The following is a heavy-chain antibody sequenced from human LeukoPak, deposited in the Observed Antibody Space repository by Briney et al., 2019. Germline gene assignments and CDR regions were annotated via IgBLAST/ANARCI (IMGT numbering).Heavy chain of an antibody. D-gene: IGHD6-19*01. CDR1: GFTFSSYW. V-gene: IGHV3-7*01. Sequence: QPGGSLRLSCVASGFTFSSYWMTWVRQALGKGLEWLANIKEDGSIQYYLDSVRGRFTISRDNAKTSVYLQLNSLRADDTAVYYCARDVWTGVAVSDYWGQGTLVTVSS. CDR2: IKEDGSIQ. CDR3: ARDVWTGVAVSDY. J-gene: IGHJ4*02.